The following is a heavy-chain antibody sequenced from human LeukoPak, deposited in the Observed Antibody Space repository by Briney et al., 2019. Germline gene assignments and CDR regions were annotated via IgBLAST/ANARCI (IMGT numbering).Heavy chain of an antibody. CDR2: ITYDGMNK. CDR1: GFTFSNYG. J-gene: IGHJ4*02. D-gene: IGHD5-12*01. CDR3: AKDAYSGYDYPNY. Sequence: PGRSLRLSCAASGFTFSNYGMHWVSQAPGKGLEWVAGITYDGMNKFYADSVQGRSTISRDNSKNTLYLQMNSLRVEDTAVYYCAKDAYSGYDYPNYWGQRTMVAVSS. V-gene: IGHV3-30*18.